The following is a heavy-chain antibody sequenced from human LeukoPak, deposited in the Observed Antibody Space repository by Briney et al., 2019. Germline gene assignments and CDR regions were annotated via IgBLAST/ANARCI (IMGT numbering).Heavy chain of an antibody. Sequence: GSLRLSCAASGFTFSSYGMNWVRQAPGKGLEWVSYITSSYSTMYYADSVKGRFTISRDNAKNSLYLQMNSLRDEDTAVYYCARDVNSGHYFDYWGQGILVTVSS. CDR2: ITSSYSTM. D-gene: IGHD5-12*01. CDR3: ARDVNSGHYFDY. V-gene: IGHV3-48*02. J-gene: IGHJ4*02. CDR1: GFTFSSYG.